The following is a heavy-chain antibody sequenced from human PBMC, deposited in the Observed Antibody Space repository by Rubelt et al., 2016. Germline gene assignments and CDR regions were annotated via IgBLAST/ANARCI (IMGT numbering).Heavy chain of an antibody. D-gene: IGHD3-10*01. J-gene: IGHJ2*01. CDR1: DGSVSSSTYC. CDR3: ARDLSGWYFDL. V-gene: IGHV4-39*07. CDR2: VYSSGRT. Sequence: QLRLQESGPGLVKPSETLSLTCTVSDGSVSSSTYCWGWVRQPPGKGLEWIGSVYSSGRTNYNPSLESRVTMLVDTSKNNVALRLSSVTAADTAVYYCARDLSGWYFDLWGRGTLVTVFS.